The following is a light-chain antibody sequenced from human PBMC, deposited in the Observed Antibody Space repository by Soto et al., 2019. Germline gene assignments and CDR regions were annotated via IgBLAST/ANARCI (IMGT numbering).Light chain of an antibody. Sequence: QLVLTQPPSASGTPGQRVTVSCSGTYSNIGINDVHWYRQLSGTAPQILIYDTSQRATGVPDRFSGSRSGTSASLVISGLQTEDEADYHCAAWDDSLNGPAFGGRTKVTVL. CDR1: YSNIGIND. V-gene: IGLV1-44*01. J-gene: IGLJ2*01. CDR3: AAWDDSLNGPA. CDR2: DTS.